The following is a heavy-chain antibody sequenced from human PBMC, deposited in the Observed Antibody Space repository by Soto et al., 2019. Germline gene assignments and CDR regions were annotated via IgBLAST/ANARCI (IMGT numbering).Heavy chain of an antibody. CDR3: AREDRDRETGLVPAAIDGMDV. J-gene: IGHJ6*02. D-gene: IGHD2-2*01. V-gene: IGHV1-69*08. CDR1: GDTFSRYS. CDR2: IIPIFGIP. Sequence: QVQLVQSGAEVKKPGSSVKVSCKASGDTFSRYSITWVRQAPGHGLEWIGRIIPIFGIPTYAQKFQGRVTFTAEESTSTAYMELSSLRSDDTAVYYCAREDRDRETGLVPAAIDGMDVWGQGTTVTVSS.